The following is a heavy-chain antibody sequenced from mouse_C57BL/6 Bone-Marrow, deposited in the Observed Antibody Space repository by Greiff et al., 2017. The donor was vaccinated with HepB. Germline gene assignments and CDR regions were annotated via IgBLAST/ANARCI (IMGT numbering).Heavy chain of an antibody. J-gene: IGHJ3*01. V-gene: IGHV5-6*02. CDR3: ATRYDYDFAY. D-gene: IGHD2-4*01. CDR2: ISSGGSYT. CDR1: GFTFSSYG. Sequence: DVKLVESGGDLVKPGGSLKLSCAASGFTFSSYGMSWVRQTPDKRLEWVATISSGGSYTYYPDSVKGRFTISRDYAKNTLYLQMSSLKSEDTAMYYCATRYDYDFAYWGQGTLVTVSA.